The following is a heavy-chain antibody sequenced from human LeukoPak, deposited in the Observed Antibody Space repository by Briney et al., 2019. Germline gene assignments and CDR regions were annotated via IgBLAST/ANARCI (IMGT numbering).Heavy chain of an antibody. CDR1: GFTFSSYA. D-gene: IGHD4-17*01. CDR3: ARDLEGMTTTARWFDP. CDR2: ISYDGSNK. Sequence: GGSLRLSCAASGFTFSSYAMHWVRQAPGKGLEWVAVISYDGSNKYYADSVKGRFTTSRDNSKNTLYLQMNSLRAEDTAVYYCARDLEGMTTTARWFDPWGQGTLVTVSS. V-gene: IGHV3-30-3*01. J-gene: IGHJ5*02.